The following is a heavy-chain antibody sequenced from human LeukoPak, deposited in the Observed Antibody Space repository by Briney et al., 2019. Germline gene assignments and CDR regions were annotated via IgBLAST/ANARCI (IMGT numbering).Heavy chain of an antibody. Sequence: GGSLRLSCAASGFTFSSHGMSWVRQAPGKGLEWVSAISGSGNTYYADSVKGRFTISRDISKNTLYPQMNSLRAEDTAVYYCAHGGLYYLDYWGQGTLVTVSS. CDR1: GFTFSSHG. J-gene: IGHJ4*02. D-gene: IGHD3-10*01. CDR3: AHGGLYYLDY. V-gene: IGHV3-23*01. CDR2: ISGSGNT.